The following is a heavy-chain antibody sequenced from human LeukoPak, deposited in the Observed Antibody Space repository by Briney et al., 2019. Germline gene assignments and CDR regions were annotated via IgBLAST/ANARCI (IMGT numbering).Heavy chain of an antibody. CDR3: ARSGGIAARRGEVFDY. D-gene: IGHD6-6*01. J-gene: IGHJ4*02. Sequence: SETLSLTCTVSGDSFSSVTDYWAWIRQPPGKGLEWIGRIYTSGSTNYNPSLKSRVTISVDTSKNQFSLKLSSVTAADTAVYYCARSGGIAARRGEVFDYWGQGTLVTVSS. CDR2: IYTSGST. V-gene: IGHV4-61*01. CDR1: GDSFSSVTDY.